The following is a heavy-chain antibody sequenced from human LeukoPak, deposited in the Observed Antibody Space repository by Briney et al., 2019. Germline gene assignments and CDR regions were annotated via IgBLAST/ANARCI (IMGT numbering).Heavy chain of an antibody. J-gene: IGHJ4*02. V-gene: IGHV3-7*01. D-gene: IGHD3-16*01. CDR3: ARVRRAGGTLYYFDY. CDR1: GFTFSSYW. Sequence: GGSLRLSCAASGFTFSSYWMSWVRQAPGKGLEWVANIKQDGSEKYYVDSVKGRFTISRDNAKNSLYLQMNSLRAEDTAVYYCARVRRAGGTLYYFDYWGQGTLVTVSS. CDR2: IKQDGSEK.